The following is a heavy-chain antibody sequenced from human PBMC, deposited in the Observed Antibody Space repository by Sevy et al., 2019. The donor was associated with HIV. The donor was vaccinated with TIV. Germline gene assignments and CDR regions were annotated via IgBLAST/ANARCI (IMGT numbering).Heavy chain of an antibody. Sequence: GGSLRLSCAASGFTFSSYAMNWVRQAPGKGLEWVDLISYDGNNKYYADSVKGRFTISRDNSKNTLYLQMNSLRGEDTAFYYCARGLAALPGYYYGLDVWGQGTTVTVSS. D-gene: IGHD6-6*01. V-gene: IGHV3-30*04. J-gene: IGHJ6*02. CDR2: ISYDGNNK. CDR1: GFTFSSYA. CDR3: ARGLAALPGYYYGLDV.